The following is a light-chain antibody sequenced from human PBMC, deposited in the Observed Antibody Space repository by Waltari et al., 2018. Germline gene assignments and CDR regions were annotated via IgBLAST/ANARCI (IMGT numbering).Light chain of an antibody. Sequence: DIQLTQSPSSLSASVGDRVTITCRASQSISSYLHWYQQKPGKAPKLLIYAASSLQSGVPSRFSGSGSGTDFTLTISSLQPEEFATYYCQQSYSTPYTFGQGTNLEIK. V-gene: IGKV1-39*01. CDR1: QSISSY. J-gene: IGKJ2*01. CDR3: QQSYSTPYT. CDR2: AAS.